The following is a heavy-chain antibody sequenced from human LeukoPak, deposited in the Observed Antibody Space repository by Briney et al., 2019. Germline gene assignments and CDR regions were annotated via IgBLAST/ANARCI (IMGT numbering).Heavy chain of an antibody. CDR1: GFTFSSYA. CDR3: AKGTVRSCSGPSCYPLDS. J-gene: IGHJ4*02. D-gene: IGHD2-15*01. Sequence: GGSLRLSCAASGFTFSSYAMTCVRHAPVKGLEWLSVVTHTCGHTYHADALKGRFTISKDNSKNTVSLEMNRLRLEATALYYCAKGTVRSCSGPSCYPLDSWGQGTLVTVSS. CDR2: VTHTCGHT. V-gene: IGHV3-23*01.